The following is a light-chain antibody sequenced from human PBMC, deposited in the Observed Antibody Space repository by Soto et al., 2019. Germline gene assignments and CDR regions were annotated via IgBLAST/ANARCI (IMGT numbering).Light chain of an antibody. V-gene: IGKV1-9*01. J-gene: IGKJ5*01. CDR3: QQLNSYPIT. Sequence: DIQLTQSPSFLSASVGDRVTITCRASQGISSYLVWYQQKPGKAPKPLIYAASTLQSGVPSRFSGSGSGTEFTLTISRLQPEDFATYYCQQLNSYPITFGQGTRLEIK. CDR1: QGISSY. CDR2: AAS.